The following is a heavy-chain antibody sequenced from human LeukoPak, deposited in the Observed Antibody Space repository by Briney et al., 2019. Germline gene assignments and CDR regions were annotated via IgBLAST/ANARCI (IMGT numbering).Heavy chain of an antibody. D-gene: IGHD7-27*01. Sequence: GRSLTLSCAAFGLTFSSYAMHWVRQAPGKGLEWDAVISYDGSNKYYADSVKGRFTISRDNSKNTLYLQMNSLRAEDTAVYYCARSGTGEGSNYYYYGMDVWGRGTTVTVSS. CDR3: ARSGTGEGSNYYYYGMDV. J-gene: IGHJ6*04. CDR2: ISYDGSNK. V-gene: IGHV3-30*04. CDR1: GLTFSSYA.